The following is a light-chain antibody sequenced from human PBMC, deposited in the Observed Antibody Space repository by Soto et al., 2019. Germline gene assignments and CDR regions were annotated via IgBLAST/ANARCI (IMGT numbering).Light chain of an antibody. CDR3: QQSYSSPPT. Sequence: DIQMTQSPSSLSASVEDRVIITCRASQSISNHLNRYQQKPGKAPKLLIFAASSLQSGVPSRFSGGRSGPDFTLTISSLQPEDFATYYCQQSYSSPPTFGQGTKVDIK. CDR2: AAS. V-gene: IGKV1-39*01. J-gene: IGKJ1*01. CDR1: QSISNH.